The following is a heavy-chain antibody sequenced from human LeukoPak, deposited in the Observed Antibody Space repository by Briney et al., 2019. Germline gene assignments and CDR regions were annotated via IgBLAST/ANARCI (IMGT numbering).Heavy chain of an antibody. J-gene: IGHJ3*02. Sequence: ASVKVSCKTSGYTFTSYYMHWVRQAPGQGLEWMGWINPNSGGTNYAQKFQGRVTMTRDTSISTAYMELSRLRSDDTAVYYCARDTIWVVVVPAAAESMVRGVIIKGGGAFDIWGQGTMVTVSS. V-gene: IGHV1-2*02. CDR3: ARDTIWVVVVPAAAESMVRGVIIKGGGAFDI. CDR1: GYTFTSYY. CDR2: INPNSGGT. D-gene: IGHD3-10*01.